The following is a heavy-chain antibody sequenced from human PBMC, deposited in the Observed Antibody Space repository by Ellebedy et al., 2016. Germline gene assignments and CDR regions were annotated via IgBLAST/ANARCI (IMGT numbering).Heavy chain of an antibody. J-gene: IGHJ6*02. V-gene: IGHV3-74*03. D-gene: IGHD4-11*01. CDR1: GFIFSGHW. Sequence: GESLKISCAASGFIFSGHWMHWVRQVPGKGLEWLSRINGDGTVTTYAASVTGRFTMSRDNAKNTVNLQMNSLRDEDTGVYFCARFGNTGLPTGVYYYAMDVWGHGTTVVVSS. CDR3: ARFGNTGLPTGVYYYAMDV. CDR2: INGDGTVT.